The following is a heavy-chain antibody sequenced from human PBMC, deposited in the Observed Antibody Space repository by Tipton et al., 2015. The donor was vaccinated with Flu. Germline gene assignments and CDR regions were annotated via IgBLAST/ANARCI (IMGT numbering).Heavy chain of an antibody. CDR1: GYTFTSYG. Sequence: QLVQSGAEVKKPGASVKVSCKASGYTFTSYGISWVRQAPGQGLEWMGWISAYNGNTNYAQKLQGRVTMTTDTSTSTAYMELRSLRSDDTAVYYCARDPGSYYDFWRGYYYYGMDVWGQGTTVPVSS. CDR3: ARDPGSYYDFWRGYYYYGMDV. D-gene: IGHD3-3*01. CDR2: ISAYNGNT. V-gene: IGHV1-18*01. J-gene: IGHJ6*02.